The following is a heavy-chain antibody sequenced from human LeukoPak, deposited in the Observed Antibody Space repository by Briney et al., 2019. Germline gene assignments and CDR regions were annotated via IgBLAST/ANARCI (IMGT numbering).Heavy chain of an antibody. D-gene: IGHD3-3*01. CDR1: GYTLTELS. V-gene: IGHV1-24*01. CDR2: FDPEDGET. Sequence: ASVNVSCKVSGYTLTELSMHWVRQAPGKGLEWMGGFDPEDGETIYAQKFQGRVTMTEDTSTDTAYMELSSLRSEDTAVYYCATYTTIFGVVPLDYWGQGTLVTVSS. J-gene: IGHJ4*02. CDR3: ATYTTIFGVVPLDY.